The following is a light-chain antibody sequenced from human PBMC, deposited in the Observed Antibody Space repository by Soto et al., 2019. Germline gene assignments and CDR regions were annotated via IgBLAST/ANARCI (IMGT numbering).Light chain of an antibody. CDR3: QQYHAFPWT. V-gene: IGKV1-9*01. CDR1: QGISSY. Sequence: DIQLTQSPSFLSASVGDRVTITCRASQGISSYLAWYQQKPGKAPKLLIYDASSLESGVPSRFSASGSEIEFTLTITSLQPDDFATYHCQQYHAFPWTFGQGTKVDIK. J-gene: IGKJ1*01. CDR2: DAS.